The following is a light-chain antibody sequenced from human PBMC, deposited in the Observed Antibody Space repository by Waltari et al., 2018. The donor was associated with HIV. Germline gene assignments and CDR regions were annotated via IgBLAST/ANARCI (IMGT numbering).Light chain of an antibody. J-gene: IGLJ2*01. CDR3: QSYDSRLRAVV. CDR2: GRN. V-gene: IGLV1-40*01. CDR1: SSNTGAGYD. Sequence: QSVLTQPPSVSGAPGQRVTISCTGSSSNTGAGYDVHWYQQLPGTAPKLLIYGRNNRPSGVPDRFSGSKSGPSVSLAITGLQAEDEADYFCQSYDSRLRAVVFGGGTKLTVL.